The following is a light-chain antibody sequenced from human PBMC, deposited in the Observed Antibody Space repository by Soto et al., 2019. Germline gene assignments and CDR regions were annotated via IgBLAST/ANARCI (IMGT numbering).Light chain of an antibody. Sequence: QSALTQPASVSGSPGQSITISCTGTSSDVGRFNYVSWYQQHPGKVPKLLIYEVTKRPPGVSNRFSGSKSGNTASLTISGLQADEEADYYCSSYTTATTHFLFGGGTKLTVL. J-gene: IGLJ2*01. V-gene: IGLV2-14*01. CDR2: EVT. CDR1: SSDVGRFNY. CDR3: SSYTTATTHFL.